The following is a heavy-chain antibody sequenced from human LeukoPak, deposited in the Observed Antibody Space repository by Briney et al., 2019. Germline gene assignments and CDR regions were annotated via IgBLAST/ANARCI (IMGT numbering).Heavy chain of an antibody. J-gene: IGHJ4*02. Sequence: ASVKVSCKASGGTFSSYAISWVRQAPGQGLEWTGRIIPILGIANYAQKFQGRVTITADKSTSTAYMELSSLRSEDTAVYYCARERGELPALFDYWGQGTLVTVSS. CDR3: ARERGELPALFDY. CDR1: GGTFSSYA. V-gene: IGHV1-69*04. CDR2: IIPILGIA. D-gene: IGHD4-23*01.